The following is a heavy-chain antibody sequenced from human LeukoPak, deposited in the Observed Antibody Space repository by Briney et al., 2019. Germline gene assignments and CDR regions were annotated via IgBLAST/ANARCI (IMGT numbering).Heavy chain of an antibody. D-gene: IGHD3-22*01. CDR3: ARDMYYDSSGYYSRLFDY. J-gene: IGHJ4*02. Sequence: GASVKVSCKASGGTFSSYAISWVRQAPGQRLEWMGRIIPIFGTANYAQKFQGRVTITTDESTSTAYMELSSLRSEDTAVYYCARDMYYDSSGYYSRLFDYWGQGTLVTVSS. CDR1: GGTFSSYA. CDR2: IIPIFGTA. V-gene: IGHV1-69*05.